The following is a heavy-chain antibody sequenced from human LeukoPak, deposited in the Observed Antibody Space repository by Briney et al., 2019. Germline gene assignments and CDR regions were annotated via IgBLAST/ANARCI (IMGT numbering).Heavy chain of an antibody. Sequence: SVKASCKASGGTFSSYAISWVRQAPGQGLEWMGGIIPIFGTANYAQKFQGRVTITADESTSTAYMELSSLRSEDTAVYYCAREGYDILTGYYRDYYYYYMDVWGKGTTVTVSS. CDR1: GGTFSSYA. D-gene: IGHD3-9*01. V-gene: IGHV1-69*13. J-gene: IGHJ6*03. CDR3: AREGYDILTGYYRDYYYYYMDV. CDR2: IIPIFGTA.